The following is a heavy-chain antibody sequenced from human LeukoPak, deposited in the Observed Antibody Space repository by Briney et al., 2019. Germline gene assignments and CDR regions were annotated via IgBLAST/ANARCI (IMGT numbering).Heavy chain of an antibody. CDR2: IYYSGST. CDR1: GGSISTYY. V-gene: IGHV4-59*01. Sequence: SETLSLTYTVSGGSISTYYWSWIRQPPGKGLEWIGYIYYSGSTNYNPSLKSRVTMSVDTSKNHFSLKLNSVTAADAAVYYCARGPLRHNESTGYFDYWGQGTLVTVSS. CDR3: ARGPLRHNESTGYFDY. D-gene: IGHD3-22*01. J-gene: IGHJ4*02.